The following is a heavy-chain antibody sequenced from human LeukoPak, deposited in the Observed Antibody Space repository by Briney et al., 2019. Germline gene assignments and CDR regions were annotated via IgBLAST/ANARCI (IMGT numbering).Heavy chain of an antibody. J-gene: IGHJ4*02. CDR2: ISGGGDST. Sequence: PGGSLRLSCAASGFTFSSYAMSWVRQAPGKGLKWVSAISGGGDSTYYADSVKGRFTISRDNSKNTLYLQMNSLRAEDTAIYYCAKDRARGGATDFDYWGQGTLVTVSS. CDR3: AKDRARGGATDFDY. CDR1: GFTFSSYA. D-gene: IGHD1-26*01. V-gene: IGHV3-23*01.